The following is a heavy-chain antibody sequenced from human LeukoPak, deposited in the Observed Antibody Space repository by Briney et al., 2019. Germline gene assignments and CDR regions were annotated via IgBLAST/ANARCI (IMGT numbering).Heavy chain of an antibody. CDR2: ISPNSGGT. J-gene: IGHJ4*02. Sequence: ASVNCPCKASGYTFIDYYMHWVRQAPGQGLEWIGWISPNSGGTKYVQRFQGRVTMTRDTSITTVYMELSGLSFDDTAVYYCARGGGRYSVDYWGQGTLDIISS. V-gene: IGHV1-2*02. CDR3: ARGGGRYSVDY. D-gene: IGHD1-26*01. CDR1: GYTFIDYY.